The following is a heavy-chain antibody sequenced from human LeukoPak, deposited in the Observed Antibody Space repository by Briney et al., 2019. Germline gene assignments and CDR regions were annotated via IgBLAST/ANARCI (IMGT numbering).Heavy chain of an antibody. D-gene: IGHD2-15*01. J-gene: IGHJ3*01. V-gene: IGHV4-59*01. Sequence: SETLSLTCTVSGGSISGYYWNWIRQPPGKGLEWIGYIYYSGSTDYYPSLKSRVTISVDTSKNQFSLKLSSVTAADTAVYYCARGRMAESATGPFDVWGQGTMVTVSS. CDR1: GGSISGYY. CDR2: IYYSGST. CDR3: ARGRMAESATGPFDV.